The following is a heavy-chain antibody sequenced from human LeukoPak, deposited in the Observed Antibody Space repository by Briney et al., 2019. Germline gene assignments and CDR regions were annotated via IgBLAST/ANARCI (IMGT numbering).Heavy chain of an antibody. CDR3: ARGDRYGDYGYHWYFDL. V-gene: IGHV3-7*01. CDR1: GFTFSSYW. J-gene: IGHJ2*01. D-gene: IGHD4-17*01. CDR2: IKQDGSEK. Sequence: GSLRLSCAASGFTFSSYWMSWVRQAPGKGLEWVANIKQDGSEKYYVDSVKGRFTISRDNAKNSLYLQMNSLRAEDTAVYYCARGDRYGDYGYHWYFDLWGRGTLVTVSS.